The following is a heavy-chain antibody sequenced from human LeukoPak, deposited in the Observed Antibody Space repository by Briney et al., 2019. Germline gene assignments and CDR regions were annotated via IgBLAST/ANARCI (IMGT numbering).Heavy chain of an antibody. J-gene: IGHJ4*02. CDR3: AKYGSGTYYNGLH. CDR2: ISVSGENA. V-gene: IGHV3-23*01. CDR1: GFTFSSYA. Sequence: GGSLRLSCAASGFTFSSYAMTWVRQAPGKGLQWVSTISVSGENAYYADSVKGRFTISRDISKSTLYLQMNSLRDEDTALYYCAKYGSGTYYNGLHWGQGTLVTVSS. D-gene: IGHD3-10*01.